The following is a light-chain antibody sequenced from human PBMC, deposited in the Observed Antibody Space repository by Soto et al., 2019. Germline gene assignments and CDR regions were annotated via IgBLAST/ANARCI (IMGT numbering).Light chain of an antibody. CDR1: QGISSY. Sequence: AIRMTQSPSSFSASTGDRVTITCRASQGISSYLAWYQQKPANAPKLLIYAASTLQSGVPSSFSGSGSGTDFTLTISCLQSEDFANHYCQQYYSYPRLTFGGGTKVDIK. CDR3: QQYYSYPRLT. CDR2: AAS. J-gene: IGKJ4*01. V-gene: IGKV1-8*01.